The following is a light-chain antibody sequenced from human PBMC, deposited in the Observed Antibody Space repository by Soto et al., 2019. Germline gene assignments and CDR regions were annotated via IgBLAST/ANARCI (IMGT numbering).Light chain of an antibody. Sequence: EIVLTQSAGTLSLSPGETATLSCRASQRVGSRFLAWYQQKPGQAPRLVIYGASNRATGIPDRFSGSWSGTEFTLSISRLETEDFAMYYCQQYGSSPWTFGQGTKVDIK. V-gene: IGKV3-20*01. J-gene: IGKJ1*01. CDR2: GAS. CDR1: QRVGSRF. CDR3: QQYGSSPWT.